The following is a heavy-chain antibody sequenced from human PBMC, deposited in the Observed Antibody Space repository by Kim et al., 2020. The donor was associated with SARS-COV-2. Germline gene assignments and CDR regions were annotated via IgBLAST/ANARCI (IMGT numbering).Heavy chain of an antibody. D-gene: IGHD3-10*01. CDR1: GFTFDDYA. V-gene: IGHV3-9*01. CDR2: ISWNSGSI. CDR3: AKGAQFMVRGVPLRY. J-gene: IGHJ4*02. Sequence: GGSLRLSCAASGFTFDDYAMHWVRQAPGKGLEWVSGISWNSGSIGYADTVKGRFTISRDNAKNSLYLQMNSLGAEDTALYYCAKGAQFMVRGVPLRYWGQGTLVTVSS.